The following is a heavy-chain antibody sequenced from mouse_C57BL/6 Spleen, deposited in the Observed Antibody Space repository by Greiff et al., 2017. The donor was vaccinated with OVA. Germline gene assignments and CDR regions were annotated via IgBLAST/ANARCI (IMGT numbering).Heavy chain of an antibody. V-gene: IGHV1-15*01. D-gene: IGHD2-4*01. CDR2: IDPETGGT. CDR3: TRGRYDYEFAY. Sequence: VQLVESGAELVRPGASVTLSCKASGYTFTDYEMHWVKQTPVHGLEWIGAIDPETGGTAYNQKFKGKAILTADKSSSTAYMELRSLTSEDSAVYYCTRGRYDYEFAYWGQGTLVTVSA. CDR1: GYTFTDYE. J-gene: IGHJ3*01.